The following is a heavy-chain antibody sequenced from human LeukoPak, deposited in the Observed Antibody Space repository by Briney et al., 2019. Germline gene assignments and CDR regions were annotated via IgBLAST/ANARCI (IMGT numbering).Heavy chain of an antibody. CDR2: ISTSSSTI. D-gene: IGHD3-22*01. CDR3: ARDDRDSSGYRTFDY. V-gene: IGHV3-48*02. CDR1: GFIFSSYS. Sequence: GGSLRLSCAGSGFIFSSYSLNWVRQAPGKGLEWVSFISTSSSTIYYADPVKGRFTISRDNAKNTLYLQMNSLRDEDTAIYYCARDDRDSSGYRTFDYWGQGTLVTVSS. J-gene: IGHJ4*02.